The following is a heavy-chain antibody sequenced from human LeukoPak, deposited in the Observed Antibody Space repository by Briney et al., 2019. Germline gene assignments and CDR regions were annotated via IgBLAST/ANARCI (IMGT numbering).Heavy chain of an antibody. D-gene: IGHD5-12*01. CDR1: GFTFSTYC. V-gene: IGHV3-7*04. CDR3: ARDSPGYGAYALG. Sequence: GGSLRLSCAASGFTFSTYCMSWVRQAPGKGLEWVANIKEDGSAKYSVDSVKGRFTISRDNAKNTLYLQMNSLRAEDTAVYYCARDSPGYGAYALGWGQGTLVTVSS. J-gene: IGHJ4*02. CDR2: IKEDGSAK.